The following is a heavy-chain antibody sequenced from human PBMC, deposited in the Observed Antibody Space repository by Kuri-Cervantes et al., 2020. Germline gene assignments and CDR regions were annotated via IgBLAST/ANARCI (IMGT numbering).Heavy chain of an antibody. J-gene: IGHJ5*02. V-gene: IGHV1-46*01. CDR2: INPSGGST. CDR3: ARGGVVVIAFEGWFDP. Sequence: ASVKVSCKASGGTFSSYAISWVRQAPGQGLEWMGIINPSGGSTSYAQKFQGRVTMTRDTSTSTVYMELSSLRSEDTAVYYCARGGVVVIAFEGWFDPWGQGTLVTVSS. CDR1: GGTFSSYA. D-gene: IGHD2-21*01.